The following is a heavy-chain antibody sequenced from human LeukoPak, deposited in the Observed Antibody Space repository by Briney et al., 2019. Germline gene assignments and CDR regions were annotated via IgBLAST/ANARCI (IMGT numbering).Heavy chain of an antibody. J-gene: IGHJ6*02. CDR1: GYTFTSYG. D-gene: IGHD3-3*01. CDR2: ISAYNGNT. CDR3: ARGAYDFWSGLKTYGMDV. Sequence: EASVKVSCKASGYTFTSYGISWVRQAPGQGLEWMGWISAYNGNTNYAQKLQGRVTMTTDTSTSTAYMELRSLRSDDTAVYYCARGAYDFWSGLKTYGMDVWGQGTTVTVSS. V-gene: IGHV1-18*01.